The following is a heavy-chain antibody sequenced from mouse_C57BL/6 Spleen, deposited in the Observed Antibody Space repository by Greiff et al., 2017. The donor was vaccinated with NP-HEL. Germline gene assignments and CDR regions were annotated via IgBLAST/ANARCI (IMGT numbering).Heavy chain of an antibody. CDR2: IYPGDGDT. CDR3: ARGVGLLHGDY. V-gene: IGHV1-82*01. CDR1: GYAFSSSW. Sequence: QVQLQQSGPELVKPGASVKISCKASGYAFSSSWMNWVKQRPGKGLEWIGRIYPGDGDTNYNGKFKGKATLTADKSSSTAYMQLSSLTSEDSAVYFCARGVGLLHGDYWGQGTTLTVSS. D-gene: IGHD1-1*01. J-gene: IGHJ2*01.